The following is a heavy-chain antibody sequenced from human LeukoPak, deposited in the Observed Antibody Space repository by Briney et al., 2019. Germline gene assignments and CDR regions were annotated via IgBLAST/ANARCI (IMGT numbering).Heavy chain of an antibody. D-gene: IGHD3-22*01. J-gene: IGHJ6*03. V-gene: IGHV4-59*01. CDR2: IYYSGST. Sequence: SETLSLTCTVSGGSTSSYYWSWIRQPPGKGLEWIGYIYYSGSTNYNPSLKSRVTISVDTSKNQFSLKLSSVTAADTAVYYCARASRHYYDSSGYLMDVWGKGTTVTVSS. CDR3: ARASRHYYDSSGYLMDV. CDR1: GGSTSSYY.